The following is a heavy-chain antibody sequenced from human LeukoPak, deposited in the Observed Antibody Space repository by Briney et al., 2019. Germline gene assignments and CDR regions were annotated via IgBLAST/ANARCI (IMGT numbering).Heavy chain of an antibody. Sequence: GGSLRLSCVASGFTFSSYSMSWVRQAPEKGLEWVSYISSGTSTVLYADSVKGRSTISRDNAKNSLYLQMNSLRAEDTAVYYCARDLTFYYESSTYTLDLWGQGALVTVSS. CDR2: ISSGTSTV. J-gene: IGHJ5*02. CDR1: GFTFSSYS. V-gene: IGHV3-48*01. D-gene: IGHD3-22*01. CDR3: ARDLTFYYESSTYTLDL.